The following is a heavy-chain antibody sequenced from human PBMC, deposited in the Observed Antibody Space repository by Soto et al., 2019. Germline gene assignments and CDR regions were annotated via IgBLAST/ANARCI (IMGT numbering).Heavy chain of an antibody. D-gene: IGHD6-13*01. CDR1: GGSISSYY. J-gene: IGHJ6*03. Sequence: PSETLSLTCTVSGGSISSYYWSWIRQPPGKGLEWIGYIYYSGSTNHNPSLKSRVTISVDTSKNQFSLKLSSVTAADTAVYYCAVGYGGIAAAGTLGYYMDVWGKGTTVTVSS. V-gene: IGHV4-59*01. CDR2: IYYSGST. CDR3: AVGYGGIAAAGTLGYYMDV.